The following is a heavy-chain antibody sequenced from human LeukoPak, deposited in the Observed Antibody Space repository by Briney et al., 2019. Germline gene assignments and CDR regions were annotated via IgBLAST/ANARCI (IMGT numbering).Heavy chain of an antibody. CDR3: ARAGYYDSSGYPLDYYYYGMDV. D-gene: IGHD3-22*01. J-gene: IGHJ6*02. CDR2: MNPNSGNT. V-gene: IGHV1-8*01. Sequence: ASVKLSCKASGYTFTSYDINWVRQATGQGLEWMGWMNPNSGNTGYAQKFQGRVTMTRNTSISTAYMELSSLRSEDTAVYYCARAGYYDSSGYPLDYYYYGMDVWGQGTTVTVSS. CDR1: GYTFTSYD.